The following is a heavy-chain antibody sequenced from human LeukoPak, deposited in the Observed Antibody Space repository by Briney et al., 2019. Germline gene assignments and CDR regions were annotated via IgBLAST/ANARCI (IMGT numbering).Heavy chain of an antibody. D-gene: IGHD3-10*01. CDR3: AREGGSGSCGIDY. Sequence: SETLSLTCTVSGAPISSYYWSWIRQPPGKGLEWIGYIYYIGSTNYNPSLKSRVTISVDTSKNQFSLKLSSVIAADTAVYYCAREGGSGSCGIDYWGQGTLVTVSS. V-gene: IGHV4-59*01. CDR2: IYYIGST. J-gene: IGHJ4*02. CDR1: GAPISSYY.